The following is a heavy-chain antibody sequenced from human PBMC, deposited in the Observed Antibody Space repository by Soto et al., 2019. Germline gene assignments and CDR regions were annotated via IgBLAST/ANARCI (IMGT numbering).Heavy chain of an antibody. D-gene: IGHD3-3*01. Sequence: GGSLRLSCAASGFTFSSYSMNWVRQAPGKGLEWVSSISSSSSYIYYADSVKGRFTISRDNAKNSLYLQMNSLRAEDTAVYYCASLLVNTIFGVDAFDIWGQGTMVTVSS. CDR2: ISSSSSYI. V-gene: IGHV3-21*01. CDR3: ASLLVNTIFGVDAFDI. J-gene: IGHJ3*02. CDR1: GFTFSSYS.